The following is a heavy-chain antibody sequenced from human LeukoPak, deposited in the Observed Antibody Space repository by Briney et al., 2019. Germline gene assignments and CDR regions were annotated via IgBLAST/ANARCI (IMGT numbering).Heavy chain of an antibody. D-gene: IGHD2-21*02. Sequence: GKSLRLSCAVSGFTFSSFLFHWVRQAPGKGLEWVAAISTDGSYKYHGDSVKGRFTISRDNPMNTLYLQMNSLRAEDTAVYYCARERSSVTAYNWFDPWGQGTLVTVSS. CDR1: GFTFSSFL. CDR2: ISTDGSYK. V-gene: IGHV3-30*04. J-gene: IGHJ5*02. CDR3: ARERSSVTAYNWFDP.